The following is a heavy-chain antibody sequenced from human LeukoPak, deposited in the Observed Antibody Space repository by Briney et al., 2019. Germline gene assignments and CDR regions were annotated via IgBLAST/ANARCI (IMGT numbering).Heavy chain of an antibody. CDR3: ATVVIAVAGNHYFDY. V-gene: IGHV1-24*01. D-gene: IGHD6-19*01. J-gene: IGHJ4*02. CDR2: FDPEDGET. CDR1: GYTLTELS. Sequence: ASVKVSCRVSGYTLTELSMHWVRQAPGKGLEWMGGFDPEDGETIYAQKFQGRVTMTEDTSTDTAYMELSSLRSEDTAVYYCATVVIAVAGNHYFDYWGRGTLVTVSS.